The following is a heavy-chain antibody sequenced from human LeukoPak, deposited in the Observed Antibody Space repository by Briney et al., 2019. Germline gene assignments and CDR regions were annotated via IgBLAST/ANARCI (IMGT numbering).Heavy chain of an antibody. D-gene: IGHD1-1*01. Sequence: PGGSLRLSCAASGFTFSSYGMHWVRQAPGKGLEWVAFIRYDGSNKYYADSVKGRFTISRDNSKSTLYLQMNSLRAEDTAVYYCAKVVDWNDEGSFDYWGQGTLVTVSS. CDR2: IRYDGSNK. CDR1: GFTFSSYG. CDR3: AKVVDWNDEGSFDY. V-gene: IGHV3-30*02. J-gene: IGHJ4*02.